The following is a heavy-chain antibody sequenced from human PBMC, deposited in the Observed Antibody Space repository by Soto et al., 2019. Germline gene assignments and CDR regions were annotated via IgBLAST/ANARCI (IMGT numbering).Heavy chain of an antibody. V-gene: IGHV4-59*01. D-gene: IGHD5-12*01. CDR3: ARVESGYDYYYFDY. CDR2: IYYSGST. J-gene: IGHJ4*02. CDR1: GGSISSYY. Sequence: PSETLSLTCTVSGGSISSYYWSWIRQPPGKGLEWIGYIYYSGSTNYNPSLKSRVTISVDTSKNQFSLKLSSVTAADTAVYYCARVESGYDYYYFDYWGQGTLVTVSS.